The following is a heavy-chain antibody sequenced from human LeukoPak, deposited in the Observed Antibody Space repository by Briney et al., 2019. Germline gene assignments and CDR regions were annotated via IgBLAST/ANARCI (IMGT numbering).Heavy chain of an antibody. Sequence: PSETLSLTCTVSGYSISSGYYWGWIRQPPGKGLEWIGSIYHSGSTYYNPSLKSRVTISVDTSKNQFSLKLSSVTAADTAVYYCARGQAVPAAIPFDYWGQGTLVTVSS. J-gene: IGHJ4*02. CDR3: ARGQAVPAAIPFDY. CDR2: IYHSGST. CDR1: GYSISSGYY. D-gene: IGHD2-2*02. V-gene: IGHV4-38-2*02.